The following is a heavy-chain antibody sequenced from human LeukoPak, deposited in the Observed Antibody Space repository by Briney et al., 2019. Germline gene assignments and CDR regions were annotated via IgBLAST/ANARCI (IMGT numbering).Heavy chain of an antibody. V-gene: IGHV4-61*02. CDR2: IYTSGST. J-gene: IGHJ5*02. CDR3: ARDARITIFGVVMDNWFDP. CDR1: GGSISSGSYY. Sequence: SETLSLTCTVSGGSISSGSYYWSWIRQPAGKGLEWIGRIYTSGSTNYNPSLKSRVTISVDTSKNQFSLKLSSVTAADTAVYYCARDARITIFGVVMDNWFDPWGQGTLVTVPS. D-gene: IGHD3-3*01.